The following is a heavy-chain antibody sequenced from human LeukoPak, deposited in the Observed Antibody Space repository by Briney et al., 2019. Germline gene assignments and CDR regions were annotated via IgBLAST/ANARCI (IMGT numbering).Heavy chain of an antibody. D-gene: IGHD6-13*01. J-gene: IGHJ4*02. CDR3: AKDSAAAGTFDY. CDR2: ISWDGGST. CDR1: GFTFDDYT. V-gene: IGHV3-43*01. Sequence: QAGGSLRLSCAASGFTFDDYTMHWVRQAPGKGLEWVSLISWDGGSTYYADSVKGRFTISRDNSKNSLYLQMNSLRTEDTALYYCAKDSAAAGTFDYWGQGTLVTVSS.